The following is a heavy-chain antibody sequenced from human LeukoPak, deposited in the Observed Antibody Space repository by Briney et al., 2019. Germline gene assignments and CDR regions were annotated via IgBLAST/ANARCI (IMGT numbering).Heavy chain of an antibody. CDR3: ASDSGGGSGWYVDDI. V-gene: IGHV3-21*01. Sequence: GGSLRLSCAASGFTFSSYSMNWVRQAPGKGLEWGSSISSSSSYIYYADSVKGRFTISRDNAKNSLYLQMNSLRAEDTAVYYCASDSGGGSGWYVDDIWGQGTMVTVSS. CDR1: GFTFSSYS. D-gene: IGHD6-19*01. CDR2: ISSSSSYI. J-gene: IGHJ3*02.